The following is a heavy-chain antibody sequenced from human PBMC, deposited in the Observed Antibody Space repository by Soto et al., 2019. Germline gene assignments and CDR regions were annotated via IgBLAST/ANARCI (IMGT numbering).Heavy chain of an antibody. D-gene: IGHD2-15*01. Sequence: GGSLRLSCAASGFTFSSYGMHWVRQAPGKGLEWVAVISYDGSNKYYADSVKGRFTISRDNSKNTLYLQMNSLRAEDTAVYYCAKDWSSWSGYGMVFDYWGQGTLVTVSS. CDR2: ISYDGSNK. V-gene: IGHV3-30*18. CDR1: GFTFSSYG. J-gene: IGHJ4*02. CDR3: AKDWSSWSGYGMVFDY.